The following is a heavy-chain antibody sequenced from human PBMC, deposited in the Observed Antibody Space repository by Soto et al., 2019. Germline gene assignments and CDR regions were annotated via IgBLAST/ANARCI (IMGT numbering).Heavy chain of an antibody. D-gene: IGHD6-13*01. CDR1: GIPFSSEG. CDR3: AVISSNWYHSNFHH. Sequence: GGSLRLSCVVSGIPFSSEGMTWVRQARGRGLEWVSGISVSGVSTYYADSVKGRFIISRDNSKNTLFLQMNSLRADDTAVYYCAVISSNWYHSNFHHWGQGTLVTVFS. CDR2: ISVSGVST. J-gene: IGHJ1*01. V-gene: IGHV3-23*01.